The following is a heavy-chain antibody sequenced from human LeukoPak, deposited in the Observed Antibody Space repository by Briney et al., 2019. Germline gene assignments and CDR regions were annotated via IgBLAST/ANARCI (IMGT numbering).Heavy chain of an antibody. J-gene: IGHJ4*02. CDR1: GYTFTGYY. CDR3: ARGNPILRYFDWTTFDY. Sequence: GASVKVSCKASGYTFTGYYMHWVRQAPGQGLDWMGWINPNSGGTNYAQKFQGRVTMPRDTSISTVYMDLSRLRSDDTAVYYCARGNPILRYFDWTTFDYWGQGTPVTVSS. CDR2: INPNSGGT. V-gene: IGHV1-2*02. D-gene: IGHD3-9*01.